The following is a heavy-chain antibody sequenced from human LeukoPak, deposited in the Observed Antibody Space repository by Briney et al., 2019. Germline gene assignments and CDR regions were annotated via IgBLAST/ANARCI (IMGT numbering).Heavy chain of an antibody. V-gene: IGHV3-30*04. D-gene: IGHD3-22*01. CDR2: ISYDGSNK. CDR3: VRDFGSGYLLDY. Sequence: GGSLRLSCAASGFTFSSYAMRWVRQAPGKGLEWVAVISYDGSNKYYADSVKGRFTISRDNSKNTLYLQMNSLRAEDTAVYYCVRDFGSGYLLDYWGQGTLVTVSS. CDR1: GFTFSSYA. J-gene: IGHJ4*02.